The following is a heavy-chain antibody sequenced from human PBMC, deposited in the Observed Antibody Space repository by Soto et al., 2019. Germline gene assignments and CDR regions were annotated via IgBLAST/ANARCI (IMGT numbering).Heavy chain of an antibody. D-gene: IGHD6-19*01. CDR2: ISYDESNK. Sequence: QVQLVESGGGVVQPGRSLRLSCAASGFTFSSFSLHWVRQAPGKGLEWLALISYDESNKYNADSVKGRFTISRDNSKNTLSLQLNSLRPEDTAVYYCARTTAVAGTPEFDYWGQGTLVTVSS. J-gene: IGHJ4*02. V-gene: IGHV3-30-3*01. CDR1: GFTFSSFS. CDR3: ARTTAVAGTPEFDY.